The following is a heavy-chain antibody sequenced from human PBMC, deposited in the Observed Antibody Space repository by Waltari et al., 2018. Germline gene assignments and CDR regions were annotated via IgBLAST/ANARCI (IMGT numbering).Heavy chain of an antibody. CDR1: GSPFTGYD. CDR3: ATGLVTTLLD. J-gene: IGHJ4*02. CDR2: FEPEDVET. Sequence: QVQLVQSGAEVKKPGASVKVPCRASGSPFTGYDINGGRQATGQGLGCKGGFEPEDVETIYAQKFQGRVTMTEDTSTDTAYMELSSLRSEDTAVYYCATGLVTTLLDWGQGTLVTVSS. V-gene: IGHV1-24*01. D-gene: IGHD4-17*01.